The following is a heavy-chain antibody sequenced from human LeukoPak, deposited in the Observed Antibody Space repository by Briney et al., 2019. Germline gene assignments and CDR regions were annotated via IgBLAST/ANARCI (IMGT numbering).Heavy chain of an antibody. V-gene: IGHV4-39*01. CDR1: GDSITSSSFY. J-gene: IGHJ4*02. CDR2: IFYGGST. D-gene: IGHD3-10*01. Sequence: NASETLSLTCTVSGDSITSSSFYWDWIRQPPGKGLEWIGSIFYGGSTYYNPSLRSRVTISVDTSKNQFSLRLSSVTAADTAVYYCASRSTSGSGSYLHWGQGTLVTVSS. CDR3: ASRSTSGSGSYLH.